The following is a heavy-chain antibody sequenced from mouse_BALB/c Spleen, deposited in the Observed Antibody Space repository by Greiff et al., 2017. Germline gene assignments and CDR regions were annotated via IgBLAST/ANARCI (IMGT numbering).Heavy chain of an antibody. V-gene: IGHV5-17*02. Sequence: DVQLQESGGGLVQPGGSRKLSCAASGFTFSSFGMHWVRQAPEKGLEWVAYISSGSSTIYYADTVKGRFTISRDNPKNTLFLQMTSLRSEDTAMYYCARGGNYVFYYYAMDYWGQGTSVTVSS. CDR1: GFTFSSFG. J-gene: IGHJ4*01. CDR2: ISSGSSTI. D-gene: IGHD2-1*01. CDR3: ARGGNYVFYYYAMDY.